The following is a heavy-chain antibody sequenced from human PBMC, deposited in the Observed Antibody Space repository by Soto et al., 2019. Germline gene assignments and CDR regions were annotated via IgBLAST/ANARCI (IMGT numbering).Heavy chain of an antibody. J-gene: IGHJ6*02. Sequence: QVELMQSGAEVKKPGSSVKVSCTTSGGTLSTHPISWVRQAPGQGLEWMAMIIPFYGSSNHAQKFQDRVTITVDESTNTVYMTLSSLTSEDTAVYYCARDASRVSHYYGLDVWGQGTTVTVSS. CDR2: IIPFYGSS. V-gene: IGHV1-69*18. CDR3: ARDASRVSHYYGLDV. CDR1: GGTLSTHP.